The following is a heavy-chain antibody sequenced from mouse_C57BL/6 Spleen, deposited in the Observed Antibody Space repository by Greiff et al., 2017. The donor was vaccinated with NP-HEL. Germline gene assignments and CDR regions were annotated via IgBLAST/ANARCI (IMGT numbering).Heavy chain of an antibody. CDR1: GFNIKNTY. CDR3: ARTLFTTVVATGYFDV. D-gene: IGHD1-1*01. V-gene: IGHV14-3*01. Sequence: EVQLQQSVAELVRPGASVKLSCTASGFNIKNTYMHWVKQRPEQGLEWIGRIDPANGNTKYAPKFQGKATITADTSSNTAYLQLSSLTSEDTAIYYCARTLFTTVVATGYFDVWGTGTTVTVSS. J-gene: IGHJ1*03. CDR2: IDPANGNT.